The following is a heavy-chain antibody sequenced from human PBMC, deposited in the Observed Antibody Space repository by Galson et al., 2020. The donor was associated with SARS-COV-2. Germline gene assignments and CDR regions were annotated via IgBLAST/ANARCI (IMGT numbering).Heavy chain of an antibody. CDR1: GFTFSSYG. D-gene: IGHD3-10*01. J-gene: IGHJ6*02. CDR3: AKAPYGSGSYYPLSYYYYYYGMDV. Sequence: TGGSLRLSCAASGFTFSSYGMHWVRQAPGKGLEWVAVISYDGSNQYYADSVKGRFTISRDNSKNTLYLQMNSLRAEDTAVYYCAKAPYGSGSYYPLSYYYYYYGMDVWGQGTTVTVSS. CDR2: ISYDGSNQ. V-gene: IGHV3-30*18.